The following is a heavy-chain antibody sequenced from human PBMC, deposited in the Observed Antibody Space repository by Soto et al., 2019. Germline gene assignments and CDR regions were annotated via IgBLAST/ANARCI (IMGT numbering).Heavy chain of an antibody. Sequence: QVQLQESGPGLVKPSETLSLTCTVSGDSISSYYWSWIRQPPGKGLEWIGYIYYSGSTNYNPSLKRRVAISVDASKTRSSLKLSSVPAADAAVYYCARGRGGYFHYWGQGTLVTVSS. V-gene: IGHV4-59*01. J-gene: IGHJ4*02. D-gene: IGHD3-10*01. CDR3: ARGRGGYFHY. CDR2: IYYSGST. CDR1: GDSISSYY.